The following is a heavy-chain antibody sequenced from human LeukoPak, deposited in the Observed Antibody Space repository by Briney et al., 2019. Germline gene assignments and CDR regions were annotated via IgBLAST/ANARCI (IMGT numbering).Heavy chain of an antibody. Sequence: GYIFTXYXIGWGRQVPGKXLXWXGIIXPGDSDTRDSTSFEGQVTMSAEKSIRTGKLEWRNLKGASTAMYYCASPDYYDSSGYSPGVGYWGQGTLVTVSS. CDR3: ASPDYYDSSGYSPGVGY. J-gene: IGHJ4*02. CDR2: IXPGDSDT. CDR1: GYIFTXYX. D-gene: IGHD3-22*01. V-gene: IGHV5-51*01.